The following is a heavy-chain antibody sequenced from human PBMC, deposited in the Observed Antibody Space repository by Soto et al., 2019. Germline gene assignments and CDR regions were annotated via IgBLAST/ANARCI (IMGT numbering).Heavy chain of an antibody. J-gene: IGHJ4*02. Sequence: QITLKESGPTLVKPTQTLTLTCTFSGFSLSTRGVGVGWIRQPPGKALEWLALIYWDDDKRYSPSLKSRLTLTKDTSKNQVVLTMTNMDPVDTATDYCAQSIAAAANFDYWGQGTLVTVSS. D-gene: IGHD6-13*01. CDR2: IYWDDDK. CDR3: AQSIAAAANFDY. V-gene: IGHV2-5*02. CDR1: GFSLSTRGVG.